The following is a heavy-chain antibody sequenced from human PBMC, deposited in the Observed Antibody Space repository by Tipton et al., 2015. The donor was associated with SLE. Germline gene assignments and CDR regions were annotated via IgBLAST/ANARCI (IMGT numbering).Heavy chain of an antibody. CDR2: VYSGGNT. V-gene: IGHV4-39*07. CDR1: GGSISSSPYY. Sequence: TLSLTCTVSGGSISSSPYYWAWIRQPPGKGLEWTGTVYSGGNTYHIPSLKTRVTISVDTSRNQFSLKLTSVTAADTAVYYCAIPTVGATGGFDSWGHGTLVIVSS. CDR3: AIPTVGATGGFDS. J-gene: IGHJ4*01. D-gene: IGHD1-26*01.